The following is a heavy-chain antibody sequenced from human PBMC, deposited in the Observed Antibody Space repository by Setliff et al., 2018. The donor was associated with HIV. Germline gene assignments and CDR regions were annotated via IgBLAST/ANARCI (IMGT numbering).Heavy chain of an antibody. Sequence: PSETLSLTCTVSGGSISSGGYYWSWIRQPAGKGLEWIGRIYTSGSTNYNPSLKSRVTISLDTSKNQFSLNLSSVTAADTAAYYCARRSPGGGYYMDVWGKGTTVTVSS. V-gene: IGHV4-61*02. CDR1: GGSISSGGYY. CDR3: ARRSPGGGYYMDV. CDR2: IYTSGST. J-gene: IGHJ6*03. D-gene: IGHD3-16*01.